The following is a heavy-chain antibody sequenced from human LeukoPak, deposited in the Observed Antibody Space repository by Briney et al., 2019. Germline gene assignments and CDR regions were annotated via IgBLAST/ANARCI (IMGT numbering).Heavy chain of an antibody. J-gene: IGHJ4*02. Sequence: PSETLSLTCTVSGYSISSGYYWGWIRQPPGKGLEWIGEIDHRGSTKYNPSLKSRVTISVDTSKNQFSLNVKSMTSADTSVYFCARTRDYDYVSGGTYRYTRYFDYWGQGTLVTVSS. CDR1: GYSISSGYY. CDR2: IDHRGST. CDR3: ARTRDYDYVSGGTYRYTRYFDY. V-gene: IGHV4-38-2*02. D-gene: IGHD3-16*02.